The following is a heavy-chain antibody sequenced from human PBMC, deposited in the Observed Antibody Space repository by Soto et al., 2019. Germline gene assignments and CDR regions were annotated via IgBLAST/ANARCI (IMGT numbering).Heavy chain of an antibody. CDR3: ARGGRYTYGYGDYSYGMDV. V-gene: IGHV3-23*01. CDR2: ISGTGSRT. J-gene: IGHJ6*02. Sequence: EVQVLESGGGLVQPGGSLRLSCAASGFSFGDYAMSWVRQAPGKGLEWVSGISGTGSRTSYADSVRGRFTISRDNVNNTLSRHIDSLRAEDTAVYYWARGGRYTYGYGDYSYGMDVWGQGTTVTVSS. CDR1: GFSFGDYA. D-gene: IGHD5-18*01.